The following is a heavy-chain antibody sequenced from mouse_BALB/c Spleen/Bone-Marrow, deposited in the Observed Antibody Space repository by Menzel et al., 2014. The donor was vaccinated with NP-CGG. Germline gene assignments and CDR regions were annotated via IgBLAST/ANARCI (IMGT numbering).Heavy chain of an antibody. Sequence: EVQGVESGPDLVKPSQSLSLTCTVTGYSITSGYGWHWIRQFPGNKLEWMGYVHYSGSTNYNPSLKSRISITRDTSKNQFFLQLNSVTTEDTATYYCARGARTTARFAYWGQGTLVTVSA. CDR1: GYSITSGYG. V-gene: IGHV3-1*02. J-gene: IGHJ3*01. CDR2: VHYSGST. D-gene: IGHD1-2*01. CDR3: ARGARTTARFAY.